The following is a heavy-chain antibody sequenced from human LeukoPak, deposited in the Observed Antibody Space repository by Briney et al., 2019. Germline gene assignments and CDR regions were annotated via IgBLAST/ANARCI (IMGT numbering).Heavy chain of an antibody. CDR3: AKDREEEWLLGH. V-gene: IGHV3-30*18. J-gene: IGHJ4*02. Sequence: QPGRSLRLSCAASGFTFSSYGMQWVRQAPGKGLEWVALISSHGSDKYYADSVKGRFTISRDNSKNTLDLQMNSLRAEDTAVYYCAKDREEEWLLGHWGQGTLVTVSS. CDR1: GFTFSSYG. D-gene: IGHD5-24*01. CDR2: ISSHGSDK.